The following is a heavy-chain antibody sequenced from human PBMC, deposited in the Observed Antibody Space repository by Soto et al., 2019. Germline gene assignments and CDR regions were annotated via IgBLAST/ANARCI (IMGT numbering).Heavy chain of an antibody. CDR3: AKSLSGGTLRGAFDI. Sequence: QVQLVESGGGVVQPGRSLRLSCAASGFIFSDYGMHWVRQAPGKGLEWLTVISYDGSNKYYANSVKGRFTISRDNSNNTLYLQMNSLRAEDTAVYYCAKSLSGGTLRGAFDIWGQGTMVTVSS. D-gene: IGHD1-26*01. J-gene: IGHJ3*02. CDR2: ISYDGSNK. V-gene: IGHV3-30*18. CDR1: GFIFSDYG.